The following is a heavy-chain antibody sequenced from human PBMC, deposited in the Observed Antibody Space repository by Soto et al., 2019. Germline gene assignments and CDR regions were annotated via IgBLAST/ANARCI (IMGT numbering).Heavy chain of an antibody. J-gene: IGHJ4*02. D-gene: IGHD1-7*01. CDR3: TDEAELLY. Sequence: QVHLMESGGGVVQPGRSLRLSCATSGLTFSNYAFHWVRRAPGKGLEWVAVISFDGSTTFYADSVKGRFTISRDNSKNTIYLQMNSLRPEDTAVYYCTDEAELLYWGQGTLVTVSS. CDR1: GLTFSNYA. CDR2: ISFDGSTT. V-gene: IGHV3-30-3*01.